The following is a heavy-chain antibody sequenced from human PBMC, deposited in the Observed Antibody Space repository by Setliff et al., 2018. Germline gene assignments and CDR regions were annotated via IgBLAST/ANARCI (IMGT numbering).Heavy chain of an antibody. CDR2: ISWDGTKT. J-gene: IGHJ6*02. CDR3: ARMYSSSWYGDYYYGMDV. D-gene: IGHD6-13*01. Sequence: GGSLRLSCVASGYTFSSYAIHWVRQAPGKGLEWVALISWDGTKTSYADSVRGRFTISRDGSKSTLYLDMSSLRSEDTAVYYCARMYSSSWYGDYYYGMDVWGQGTTVTVSS. V-gene: IGHV3-30*03. CDR1: GYTFSSYA.